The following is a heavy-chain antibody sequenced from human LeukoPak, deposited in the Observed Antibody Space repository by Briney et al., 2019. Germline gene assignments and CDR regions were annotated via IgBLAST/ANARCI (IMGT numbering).Heavy chain of an antibody. CDR1: GYTFTSYD. D-gene: IGHD1-26*01. Sequence: ASVKASCKASGYTFTSYDINWVRQATGQGLEWMGWMNPNSGNTGYAQKFQGRVTITRNTSISTAYMELSSLRSEDTAVYYCARYSGSFDFDYWGQGTLVTVSS. V-gene: IGHV1-8*03. CDR3: ARYSGSFDFDY. CDR2: MNPNSGNT. J-gene: IGHJ4*02.